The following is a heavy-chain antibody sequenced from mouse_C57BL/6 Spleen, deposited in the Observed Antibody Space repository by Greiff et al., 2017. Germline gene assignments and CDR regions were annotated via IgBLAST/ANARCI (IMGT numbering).Heavy chain of an antibody. CDR3: ARGTTVVARWYFDV. D-gene: IGHD1-1*01. J-gene: IGHJ1*03. CDR1: GYSTTSDY. V-gene: IGHV3-8*01. Sequence: LQESGPGLAKPSQTLSLTCSVTGYSTTSDYWNWIRKFPGNKLEYMGYISYSGSTYYNPSLKSRISITRDTSKNQYYLQLNSVTTEDTATYYCARGTTVVARWYFDVWGTGTTVTVSS. CDR2: ISYSGST.